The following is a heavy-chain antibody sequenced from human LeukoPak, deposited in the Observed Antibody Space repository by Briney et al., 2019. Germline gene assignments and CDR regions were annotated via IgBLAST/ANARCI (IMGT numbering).Heavy chain of an antibody. Sequence: SETLSLTCTVSGGSISSYYWSWIRQPPGKGLEWIGYIYYSGSTNYNPSLKSRVTISVDTSKNQFSLKLGSVTAADTAVYYCARGTISWIFDYWGQGTLVSVSS. J-gene: IGHJ4*02. V-gene: IGHV4-59*01. D-gene: IGHD3-16*02. CDR3: ARGTISWIFDY. CDR2: IYYSGST. CDR1: GGSISSYY.